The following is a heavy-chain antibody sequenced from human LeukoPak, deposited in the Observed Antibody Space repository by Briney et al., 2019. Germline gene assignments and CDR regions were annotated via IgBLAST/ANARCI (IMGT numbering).Heavy chain of an antibody. D-gene: IGHD1-1*01. CDR1: GFTFSSYS. Sequence: AGGSLRLSCAASGFTFSSYSMNWVRQAPGKGLEWVSYISSSSSTIYYADSVKGRFTISRDNAKNSLYLQMNSLRAEDTAVYYCARGGMTSYYYYMDVWGKGTTVTVSS. V-gene: IGHV3-48*04. CDR2: ISSSSSTI. J-gene: IGHJ6*03. CDR3: ARGGMTSYYYYMDV.